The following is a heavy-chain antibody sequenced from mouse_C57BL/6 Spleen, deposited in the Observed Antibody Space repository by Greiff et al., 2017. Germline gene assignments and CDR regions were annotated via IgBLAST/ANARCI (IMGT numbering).Heavy chain of an antibody. CDR2: IYPGSGNT. J-gene: IGHJ4*01. Sequence: VKLQESGPELVKPGASVKISCKASGYSFTSYYIHWVKQRPGQGLEWIGWIYPGSGNTKYNEKFKGKATLTADTSSSTAYMQLSSLTSEDSAVYYCARWVFYAMDYWGQGTSVTVSS. CDR1: GYSFTSYY. V-gene: IGHV1-66*01. CDR3: ARWVFYAMDY.